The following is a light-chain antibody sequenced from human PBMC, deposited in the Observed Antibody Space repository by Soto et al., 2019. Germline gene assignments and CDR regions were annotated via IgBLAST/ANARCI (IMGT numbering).Light chain of an antibody. CDR2: EVS. J-gene: IGLJ2*01. CDR3: SSYTSSDVV. Sequence: QSALTQPASVSGSPGQSITISCTGTSSDLGGYNYVSWYQQHPGKAPKLMIYEVSNRPSGVSNRFSGSKSGNTASLTISGLQAEDEADYYCSSYTSSDVVFGGGTKLTV. CDR1: SSDLGGYNY. V-gene: IGLV2-14*01.